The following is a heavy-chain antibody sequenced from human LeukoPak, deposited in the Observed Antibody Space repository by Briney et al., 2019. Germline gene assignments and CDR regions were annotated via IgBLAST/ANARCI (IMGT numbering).Heavy chain of an antibody. V-gene: IGHV3-21*01. J-gene: IGHJ5*02. CDR1: GFTFSSYS. D-gene: IGHD6-13*01. CDR2: ISSSSSYI. Sequence: GSLRLSCAASGFTFSSYSMNWVRQAPGKGLEWVSSISSSSSYIYYADSVKGRFTISRDNAKNSLYLQMNSLRAEDTAVYYCARDPDSSSWYSAFFDPWGQGTLVTVSS. CDR3: ARDPDSSSWYSAFFDP.